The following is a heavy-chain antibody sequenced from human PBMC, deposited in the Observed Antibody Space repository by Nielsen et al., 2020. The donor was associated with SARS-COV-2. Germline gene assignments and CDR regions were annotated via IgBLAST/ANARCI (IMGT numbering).Heavy chain of an antibody. CDR3: ARSPRGSGWFRGPGRLDY. D-gene: IGHD6-19*01. J-gene: IGHJ4*02. CDR1: GGSINSNSYY. CDR2: IHYSGHT. V-gene: IGHV4-39*07. Sequence: SETLSLTCTVSGGSINSNSYYWAWVRQPPGKGLEWIASIHYSGHTYYTPTLKSRVTISIDTSENQFSLRLTSVTAADTAVYYCARSPRGSGWFRGPGRLDYRGQGSLVPVSS.